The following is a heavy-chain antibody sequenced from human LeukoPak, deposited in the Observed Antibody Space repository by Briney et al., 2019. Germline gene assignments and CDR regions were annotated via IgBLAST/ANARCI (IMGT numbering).Heavy chain of an antibody. CDR2: ILYDGSQK. CDR3: AKDIEDIVVVPAAIQH. J-gene: IGHJ1*01. V-gene: IGHV3-30*02. Sequence: GGSLRLSCEASGFSFSDYGMHWVRQGPGKGLEWVAFILYDGSQKYYADSVKGRFTISRDNSKNTLYLQMNSLRAEDTAVYYCAKDIEDIVVVPAAIQHWGQGTLVTVSS. D-gene: IGHD2-2*01. CDR1: GFSFSDYG.